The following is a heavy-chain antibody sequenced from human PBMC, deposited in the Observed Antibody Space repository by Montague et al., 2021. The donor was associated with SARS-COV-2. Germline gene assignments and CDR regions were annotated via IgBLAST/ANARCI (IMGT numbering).Heavy chain of an antibody. CDR2: IDPSDSNT. Sequence: QSGAAVKKPGESLRISCKGSGYSFTTYWINWVRQMPGKGLEWMGXIDPSDSNTNYSPSFQGHVTISVDRSISTAYLQWRSLKASDTGMYYCATPGYGGKGTRVTVSS. CDR1: GYSFTTYW. CDR3: ATPGY. V-gene: IGHV5-10-1*01. D-gene: IGHD2-2*01. J-gene: IGHJ4*02.